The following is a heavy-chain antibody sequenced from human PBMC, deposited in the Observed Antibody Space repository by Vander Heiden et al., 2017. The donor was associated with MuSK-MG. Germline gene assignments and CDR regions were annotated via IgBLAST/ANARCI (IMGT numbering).Heavy chain of an antibody. Sequence: QVQLVQSGAEMKKPGASVKVSCKASGYTFTDYFIHWVRQAPGQGLEWMGWVNPNSGGTKYAQNFQGRVTTTRDTSTNTVYMELTRLISDDTAGYYCGRADIETYTSLDNWGQGTLGTVSS. CDR2: VNPNSGGT. CDR3: GRADIETYTSLDN. CDR1: GYTFTDYF. J-gene: IGHJ4*02. D-gene: IGHD2-15*01. V-gene: IGHV1-2*02.